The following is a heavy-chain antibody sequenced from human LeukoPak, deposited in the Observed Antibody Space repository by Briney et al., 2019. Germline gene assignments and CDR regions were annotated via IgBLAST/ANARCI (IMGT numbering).Heavy chain of an antibody. CDR2: IWYDGSNK. V-gene: IGHV3-33*08. CDR3: ARDRLLWFGGVQGPFDI. D-gene: IGHD3-10*01. Sequence: GGSLRPSCAASGFAFSSYGMHWVRQAPGKGLEWVAVIWYDGSNKYYADSVKGRFTISRDNSKNTLYLQMNSLRAEDTAVYYCARDRLLWFGGVQGPFDIWGQGTMVTVSS. J-gene: IGHJ3*02. CDR1: GFAFSSYG.